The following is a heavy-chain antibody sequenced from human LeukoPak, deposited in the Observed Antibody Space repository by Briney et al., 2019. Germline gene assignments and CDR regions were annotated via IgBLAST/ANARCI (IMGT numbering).Heavy chain of an antibody. CDR3: AKGRVTTFGVVNTNYAHYYYMDV. CDR1: GFTFSSYG. J-gene: IGHJ6*03. D-gene: IGHD3-3*01. Sequence: GGSLRLSCAASGFTFSSYGMHWVRQAPGKGLEWVAFIRYDGSNKYYADSVKGRFTIPRDNSKNTLYLQMNSLRAEDTAVYYCAKGRVTTFGVVNTNYAHYYYMDVWGKGTTVTVSS. V-gene: IGHV3-30*02. CDR2: IRYDGSNK.